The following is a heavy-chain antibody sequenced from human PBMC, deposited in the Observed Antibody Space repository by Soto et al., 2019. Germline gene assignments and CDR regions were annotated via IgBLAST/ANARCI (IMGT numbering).Heavy chain of an antibody. CDR3: AKDFFGDIVVVVAATPLDY. Sequence: LRLSCAASGFTFSSYAMSWVRQAPGKGLEWVSAISGSGGSTYYADSVKGRFTISRDNSKNTLYLQMNSLRAEDTAVYYCAKDFFGDIVVVVAATPLDYWGQGTLVTVSS. D-gene: IGHD2-15*01. V-gene: IGHV3-23*01. J-gene: IGHJ4*02. CDR2: ISGSGGST. CDR1: GFTFSSYA.